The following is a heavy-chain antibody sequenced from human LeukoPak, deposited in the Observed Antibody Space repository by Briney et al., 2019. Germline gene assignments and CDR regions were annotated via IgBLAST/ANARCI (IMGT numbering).Heavy chain of an antibody. Sequence: SVKVSCKASGGTFSNYAISWVRQAPGQGLEWMGGSIPIFGTASYAQKFQGRVTIMTDEPTSTAYMELSSLRSEDTAVYYCARGGAKYSGSSLNWFDYWGQGTLVTVSS. CDR2: SIPIFGTA. CDR3: ARGGAKYSGSSLNWFDY. CDR1: GGTFSNYA. V-gene: IGHV1-69*05. D-gene: IGHD1-26*01. J-gene: IGHJ4*02.